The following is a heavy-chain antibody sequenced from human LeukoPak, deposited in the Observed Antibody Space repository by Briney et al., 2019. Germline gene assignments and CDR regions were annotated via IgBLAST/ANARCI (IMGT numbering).Heavy chain of an antibody. D-gene: IGHD2-21*02. CDR1: GFTFDNYA. CDR3: ATGSGFIADCGGDCYYPLGYFDY. CDR2: ISWNSGTI. Sequence: GGSLRLSCASSGFTFDNYAMHWVRQAPGKGLEWVSGISWNSGTIGYADSVKGRFVISRDNAKNSVYLQMNSLRVEDTAVYFCATGSGFIADCGGDCYYPLGYFDYWGQGSLVTVSS. J-gene: IGHJ4*02. V-gene: IGHV3-9*01.